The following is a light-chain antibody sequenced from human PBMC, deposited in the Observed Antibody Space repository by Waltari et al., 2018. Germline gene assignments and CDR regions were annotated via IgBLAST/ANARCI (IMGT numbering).Light chain of an antibody. CDR3: SSYTSSSVVV. V-gene: IGLV2-14*03. J-gene: IGLJ2*01. CDR1: SRDVGGYNY. CDR2: DVS. Sequence: SALTQPASVSGSPGQSITISCTGTSRDVGGYNYVYWYQQHPGKAPKLMIYDVSNRPSGVSNRFSGSKSGNTASLTISGLQAEDEADYYCSSYTSSSVVVFGGGTKLTVL.